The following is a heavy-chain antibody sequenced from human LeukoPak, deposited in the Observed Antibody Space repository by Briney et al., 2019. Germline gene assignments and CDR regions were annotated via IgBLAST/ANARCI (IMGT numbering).Heavy chain of an antibody. D-gene: IGHD5-18*01. CDR2: ISHSGST. CDR1: GGSFSSYY. Sequence: SETLSLTCTVSGGSFSSYYWSWIRQPPGRGLEWIGYISHSGSTKYNPSLKSRVTISVDTSKNHFSLKLSSVTATDTAEYYCARYSYGSGYFDCWGQGTLVTVSS. V-gene: IGHV4-59*08. J-gene: IGHJ4*02. CDR3: ARYSYGSGYFDC.